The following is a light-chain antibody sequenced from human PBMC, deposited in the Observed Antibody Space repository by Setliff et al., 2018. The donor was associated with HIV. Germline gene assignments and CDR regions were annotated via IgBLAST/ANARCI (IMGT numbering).Light chain of an antibody. Sequence: QSALAQPTSVSGSPGQSITISCIGSNTNIGNYESISWYQHHPGEVPKLMIYDVTKRPSGISNRFSGSKSGNTASLTISGLQAEDEAHYYCCSFESCDPWVFGGGNKVTGL. CDR1: NTNIGNYES. J-gene: IGLJ3*02. CDR3: CSFESCDPWV. V-gene: IGLV2-23*02. CDR2: DVT.